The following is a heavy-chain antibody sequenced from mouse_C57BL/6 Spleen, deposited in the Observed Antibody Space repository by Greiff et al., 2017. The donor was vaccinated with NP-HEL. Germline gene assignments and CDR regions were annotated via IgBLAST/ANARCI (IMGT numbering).Heavy chain of an antibody. V-gene: IGHV1-52*01. CDR3: APSRDGFAWFAY. CDR1: GYTFTSYW. Sequence: VKLMESGAELVRPGSSVKLSCKASGYTFTSYWMHWVKQRPIQGLEWIGNIDPSDSETHYNQKFKDKATLTVDKSSSTAYMQLSSLTSEDSAVYYCAPSRDGFAWFAYWGQGTLVTVSA. J-gene: IGHJ3*01. D-gene: IGHD2-3*01. CDR2: IDPSDSET.